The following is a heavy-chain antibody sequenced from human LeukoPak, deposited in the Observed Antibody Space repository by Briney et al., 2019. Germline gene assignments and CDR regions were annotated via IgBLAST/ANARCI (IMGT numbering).Heavy chain of an antibody. CDR1: GFTFSDFG. CDR3: AKTLSRQLFFDAIDV. V-gene: IGHV3-30*02. Sequence: RGSPRLSCAASGFTFSDFGMHWVRLTPGKGLEWVAFIWYDGSDKYYADSGKGRFSISRDNSKNILYLQMNSLRAEDTAVYHCAKTLSRQLFFDAIDVWGQGTMVTVSP. D-gene: IGHD3-10*02. CDR2: IWYDGSDK. J-gene: IGHJ3*01.